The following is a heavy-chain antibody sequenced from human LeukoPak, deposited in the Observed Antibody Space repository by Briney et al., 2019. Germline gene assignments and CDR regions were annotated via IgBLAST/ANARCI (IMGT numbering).Heavy chain of an antibody. CDR2: IYNTGST. Sequence: PSETPSLTCGVSGYSISRGYSWAWIRQPPGKGLDWIEPIYNTGSTYYNPSLESRVTISVDTSKNEFSLNLNSVTAADTAVYYCARAGGIITSGIDYWGQGALVTVSS. D-gene: IGHD3-10*01. J-gene: IGHJ4*02. V-gene: IGHV4-38-2*01. CDR3: ARAGGIITSGIDY. CDR1: GYSISRGYS.